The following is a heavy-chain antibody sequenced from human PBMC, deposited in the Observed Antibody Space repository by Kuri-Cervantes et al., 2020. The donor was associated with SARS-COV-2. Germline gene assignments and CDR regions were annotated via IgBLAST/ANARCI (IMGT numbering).Heavy chain of an antibody. V-gene: IGHV4-34*01. D-gene: IGHD3-10*01. CDR3: ARQGLLWFGELPSHFDY. Sequence: SETLSLTCAVYGGSFSGYYWSWIRQPPGKGLEWIGSIYYSGSTYYNPSLKSRVTISVDTSKNQFSLKLSSVTAADTAVYYCARQGLLWFGELPSHFDYWGQGTLVTVSS. CDR2: IYYSGST. J-gene: IGHJ4*02. CDR1: GGSFSGYY.